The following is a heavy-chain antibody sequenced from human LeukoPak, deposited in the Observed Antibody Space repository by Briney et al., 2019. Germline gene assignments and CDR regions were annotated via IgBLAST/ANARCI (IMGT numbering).Heavy chain of an antibody. CDR3: ARVGGSYYYDSSGYFGY. Sequence: GGSLRLSCAASGFTVSSNYMSWVRQAPGKGLEWVSVIYSGGSTYYADSVKGRFTISRDNSKNTLYLQMNSLRAEDTAVYYRARVGGSYYYDSSGYFGYWGQGTLVTVSS. J-gene: IGHJ4*02. CDR2: IYSGGST. V-gene: IGHV3-53*01. D-gene: IGHD3-22*01. CDR1: GFTVSSNY.